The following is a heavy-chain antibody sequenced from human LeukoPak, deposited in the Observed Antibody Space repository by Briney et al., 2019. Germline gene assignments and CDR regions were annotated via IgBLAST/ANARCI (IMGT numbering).Heavy chain of an antibody. CDR3: ARGTPSYSSSQNYFDY. D-gene: IGHD6-6*01. Sequence: GGSLRLSCVASGFTVSSNYMSWVRQAPGKGLEWVSVIHTGGTTYYSDSVKGRFTISRDNSKNTLYLQMNGLRTEDTAVYFCARGTPSYSSSQNYFDYWGQGTLVTVSS. V-gene: IGHV3-66*02. J-gene: IGHJ4*02. CDR2: IHTGGTT. CDR1: GFTVSSNY.